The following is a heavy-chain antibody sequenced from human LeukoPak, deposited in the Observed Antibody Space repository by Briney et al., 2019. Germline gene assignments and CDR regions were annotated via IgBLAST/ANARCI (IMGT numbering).Heavy chain of an antibody. Sequence: GPVKVSCKASGYTFTGYYMHWVRQAPGQGLEWMGWINPNSGGTNYAQKFQGRVTMARDTSISTAYMELNRLRSDDTAVYYCARDRDYGSGIFDYWGQGTLVTVSS. CDR1: GYTFTGYY. J-gene: IGHJ4*02. CDR2: INPNSGGT. V-gene: IGHV1-2*02. D-gene: IGHD3-10*01. CDR3: ARDRDYGSGIFDY.